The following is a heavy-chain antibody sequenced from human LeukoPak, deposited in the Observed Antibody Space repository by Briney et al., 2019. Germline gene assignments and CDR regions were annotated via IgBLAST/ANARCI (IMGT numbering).Heavy chain of an antibody. D-gene: IGHD2-2*01. CDR1: GYTLTELS. V-gene: IGHV1-24*01. Sequence: ASVKVSCKVSGYTLTELSMHWVRQAPGKGLEWMGGFDPEDGETIYAQKFQGRVTMTEDTSTDTAYMELSSLRSEDTAVYYCARGREDTIVVVPAAIPNYWGQGTLVTVSS. CDR3: ARGREDTIVVVPAAIPNY. J-gene: IGHJ4*02. CDR2: FDPEDGET.